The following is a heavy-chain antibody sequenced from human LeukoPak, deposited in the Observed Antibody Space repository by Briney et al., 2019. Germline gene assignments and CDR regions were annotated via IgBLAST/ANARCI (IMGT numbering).Heavy chain of an antibody. CDR1: GASVSSHY. CDR2: VYYSGST. Sequence: PSETLSLTCTVPGASVSSHYWSWIRQPPGKGLEWIGYVYYSGSTDYSPSLKSRLTISADTSKNQYSLKLNSVTAADTAVYYCASHRRSHGSEYWGQGTLVTVSS. V-gene: IGHV4-59*02. J-gene: IGHJ4*02. CDR3: ASHRRSHGSEY. D-gene: IGHD3-10*01.